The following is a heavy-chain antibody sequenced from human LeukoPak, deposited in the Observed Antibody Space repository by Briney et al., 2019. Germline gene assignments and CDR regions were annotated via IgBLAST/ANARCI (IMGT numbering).Heavy chain of an antibody. CDR1: GGSFSTYY. Sequence: SETLSLTCTVSGGSFSTYYWSWIRQPAGKGLEWIGRIYTSGSTNYNPSLKSRVTMSVDTSKNQFSLKLTSVTAADTAVYYCAREERLYSSSWYPRPYYYYMDVWGKGTTVTISS. D-gene: IGHD6-13*01. J-gene: IGHJ6*03. CDR3: AREERLYSSSWYPRPYYYYMDV. V-gene: IGHV4-4*07. CDR2: IYTSGST.